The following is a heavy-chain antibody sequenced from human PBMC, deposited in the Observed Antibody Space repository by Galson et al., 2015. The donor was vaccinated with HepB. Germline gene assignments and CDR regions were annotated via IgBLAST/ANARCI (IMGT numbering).Heavy chain of an antibody. V-gene: IGHV1-46*01. CDR2: INPSGDST. J-gene: IGHJ4*02. Sequence: SVKVSCKASGYTFTSYYMHWVRQAPGQGLEWMGIINPSGDSTSYAQKFQGRVTMTRDTSTSTVYMELSSLRSGDTAVYYCARDARSSWSGAITGVFDYWGQGTLVTVSS. D-gene: IGHD6-13*01. CDR3: ARDARSSWSGAITGVFDY. CDR1: GYTFTSYY.